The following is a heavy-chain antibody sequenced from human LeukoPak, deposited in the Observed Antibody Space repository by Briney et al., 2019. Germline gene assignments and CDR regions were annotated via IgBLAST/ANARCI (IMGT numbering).Heavy chain of an antibody. CDR2: ISGSGSIT. CDR1: GFTFNNYA. CDR3: AREALDAFDI. Sequence: GGSLRLSCVSSGFTFNNYAMNWVRQAPGKGLEWVSSISGSGSITYYADSVKGRFTISRDTSKDTLWLQMNSLRAEDTAVYYCAREALDAFDIWGQGTMVTVSS. V-gene: IGHV3-23*01. J-gene: IGHJ3*02.